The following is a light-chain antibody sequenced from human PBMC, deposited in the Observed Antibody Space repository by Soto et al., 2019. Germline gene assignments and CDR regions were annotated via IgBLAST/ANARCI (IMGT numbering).Light chain of an antibody. V-gene: IGKV4-1*01. Sequence: DIVMTQSPDSLAVSLGERATIKCKSSQSVLYSSNNKTYLAWYQHKPGQPPNLLIYWATTRKSGVPDRFSGSGSGTDFTLTISSLQAADVAVYYCQQYYSPTWTFGQGTKVDI. J-gene: IGKJ1*01. CDR1: QSVLYSSNNKTY. CDR3: QQYYSPTWT. CDR2: WAT.